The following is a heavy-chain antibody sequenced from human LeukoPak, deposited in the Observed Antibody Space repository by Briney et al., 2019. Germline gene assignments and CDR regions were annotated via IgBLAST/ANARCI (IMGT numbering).Heavy chain of an antibody. J-gene: IGHJ1*01. CDR2: INPNSGGT. D-gene: IGHD4-23*01. CDR3: ARGDYGGDLCGFQH. Sequence: GASVKVSCKASGYTFTGYYMHWVRQAPGQGLEWMGWINPNSGGTKYEQKFQGRVTMTRDTSISTASLELSSLRSDDAAVYYCARGDYGGDLCGFQHWGQGTLVTVSS. CDR1: GYTFTGYY. V-gene: IGHV1-2*02.